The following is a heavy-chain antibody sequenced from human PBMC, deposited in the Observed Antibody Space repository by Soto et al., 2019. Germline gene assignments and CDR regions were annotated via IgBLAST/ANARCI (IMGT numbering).Heavy chain of an antibody. J-gene: IGHJ6*03. CDR3: TRDAYYDFWSGYSAYDYYYMDV. V-gene: IGHV3-74*01. CDR1: GFTFSSYW. D-gene: IGHD3-3*01. Sequence: EVQLVESGGGLVQPGGSLRLSCAASGFTFSSYWMHWVRQAPGKGLVWVSRINGDGSSTTHADSVRGRFTISRDNTTNPLYLQMNSLRAEDTAVYYCTRDAYYDFWSGYSAYDYYYMDVWGKGTTVTVSS. CDR2: INGDGSST.